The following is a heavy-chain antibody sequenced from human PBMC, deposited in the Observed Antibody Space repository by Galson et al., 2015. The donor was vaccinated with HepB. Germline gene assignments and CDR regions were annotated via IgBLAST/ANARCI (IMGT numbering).Heavy chain of an antibody. Sequence: SLRLSCAASGFTFSDYYMSWLRQAPGKGLEWVSYISSSSSYTNYADSVKGRFTISRDNAKNSLYLQMNSLRAEDTAVYYCARGQGDYYGSGSYFDYWGQGTLVTVSS. J-gene: IGHJ4*02. CDR1: GFTFSDYY. D-gene: IGHD3-10*01. V-gene: IGHV3-11*05. CDR2: ISSSSSYT. CDR3: ARGQGDYYGSGSYFDY.